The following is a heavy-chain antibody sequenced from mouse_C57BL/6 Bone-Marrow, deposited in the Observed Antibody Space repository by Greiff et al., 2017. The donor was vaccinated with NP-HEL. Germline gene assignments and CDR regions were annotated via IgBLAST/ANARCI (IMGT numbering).Heavy chain of an antibody. D-gene: IGHD2-10*01. CDR1: GFTFSDYY. CDR2: ISNGGGST. V-gene: IGHV5-12*01. J-gene: IGHJ2*01. CDR3: ARRTYYGNFDY. Sequence: EVKVVESGGGLVQPGGSLKLSCAASGFTFSDYYMYWVRQTPEKRLEWVAYISNGGGSTYYPDTVKGRFTISRDNAKNTLYLQMSRLKSEDTAMYYCARRTYYGNFDYWGQGTTLTVSS.